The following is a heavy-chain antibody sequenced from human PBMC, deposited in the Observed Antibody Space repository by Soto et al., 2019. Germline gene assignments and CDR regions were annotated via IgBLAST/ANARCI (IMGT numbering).Heavy chain of an antibody. CDR1: GFTFSNYG. V-gene: IGHV3-23*01. D-gene: IGHD1-26*01. CDR3: AKGSLGATNISDLYYYGLGV. CDR2: ISGCGGST. J-gene: IGHJ6*02. Sequence: GALRLSRAASGFTFSNYGMSWVRQAPGNGLAWVSVISGCGGSTYHADSVKGRFTISRDNSENTLYLQMNSLRAEDTAVYFCAKGSLGATNISDLYYYGLGVWGQGT.